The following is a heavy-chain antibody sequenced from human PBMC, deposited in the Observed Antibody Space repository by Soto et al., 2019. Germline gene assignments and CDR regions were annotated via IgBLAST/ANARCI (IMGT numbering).Heavy chain of an antibody. Sequence: PSETLCLTCTVSGGSISSDYWSWIRQPPGKGLEWIGYIYYSGSTNYTPSLKSRVTISVDTSKNQFSLKLSSVTAADTAVYSCARVWGGAFDIWGQGTMVSVSS. V-gene: IGHV4-59*01. D-gene: IGHD3-10*01. J-gene: IGHJ3*02. CDR1: GGSISSDY. CDR3: ARVWGGAFDI. CDR2: IYYSGST.